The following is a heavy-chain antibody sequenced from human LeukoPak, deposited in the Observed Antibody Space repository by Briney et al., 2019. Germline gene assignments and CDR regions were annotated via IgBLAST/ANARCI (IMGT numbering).Heavy chain of an antibody. CDR3: ARVGSRYCSGANCYDGF. CDR2: ISSSGSTI. Sequence: GGSLRLSCAASGFTFSDYYMSWIRQAPGKGLEWVSYISSSGSTIYYADSVKGRFTISRDNSKNTLYLQMNNLRAEDTAIYYCARVGSRYCSGANCYDGFWGQGTLVSVSS. CDR1: GFTFSDYY. J-gene: IGHJ4*02. D-gene: IGHD2-15*01. V-gene: IGHV3-11*04.